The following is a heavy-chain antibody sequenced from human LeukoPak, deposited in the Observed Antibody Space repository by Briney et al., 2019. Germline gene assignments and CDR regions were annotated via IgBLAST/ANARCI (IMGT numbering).Heavy chain of an antibody. CDR3: ARKYSSSSLWFDP. Sequence: ASVKVSCKAAGHLFTSYDTNWGRQATGQGVRWMGWMNPNSGNTGYAQKLQGRVTMTRNTSISTAYMELSSLRSEDTAVYYCARKYSSSSLWFDPWGQGTLVTVSS. J-gene: IGHJ5*02. CDR1: GHLFTSYD. CDR2: MNPNSGNT. V-gene: IGHV1-8*01. D-gene: IGHD6-6*01.